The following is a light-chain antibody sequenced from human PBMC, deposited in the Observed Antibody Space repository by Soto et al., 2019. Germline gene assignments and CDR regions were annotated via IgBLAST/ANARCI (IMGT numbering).Light chain of an antibody. CDR2: GAS. V-gene: IGKV3-15*01. CDR1: QSVSSN. CDR3: QQYNNWPQT. J-gene: IGKJ1*01. Sequence: EIVMTQSPATLSVSPGERATLSCRASQSVSSNLAWYQQKPGQAPRLLIYGASTRATGIPARFSGSRSGTEFTLNISRLQSEDFAVYYCQQYNNWPQTFGQGTKVEIK.